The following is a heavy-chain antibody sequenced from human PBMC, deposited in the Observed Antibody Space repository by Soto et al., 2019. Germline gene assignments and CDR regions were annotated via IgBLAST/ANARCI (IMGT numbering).Heavy chain of an antibody. V-gene: IGHV1-18*01. CDR2: ISAYNGNT. CDR1: GYTFTSYG. D-gene: IGHD2-2*01. Sequence: ASVKVSCKASGYTFTSYGISWVRQAPGQGLEWMGWISAYNGNTNYAQKLQGRVTMTTDTSTSTAYMELRSLRSDDTAVYYCARDGAFDIVVVPAAQRYNWFDPWGQGTLVTVSS. CDR3: ARDGAFDIVVVPAAQRYNWFDP. J-gene: IGHJ5*02.